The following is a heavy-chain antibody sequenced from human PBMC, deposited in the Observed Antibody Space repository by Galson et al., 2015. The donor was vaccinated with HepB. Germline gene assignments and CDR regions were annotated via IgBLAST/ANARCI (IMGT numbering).Heavy chain of an antibody. CDR3: AKVPQYYDFWSGYYAYYFDY. Sequence: SLRLSCAASGFTFSSYAMSWVRQAPGKGLEWVSAISGSGGSTYYADSVKGRFTISRDNSKNTLYLQMNSLRAEDTAVYYCAKVPQYYDFWSGYYAYYFDYWGQGTLVTVSS. CDR2: ISGSGGST. D-gene: IGHD3-3*01. CDR1: GFTFSSYA. V-gene: IGHV3-23*01. J-gene: IGHJ4*02.